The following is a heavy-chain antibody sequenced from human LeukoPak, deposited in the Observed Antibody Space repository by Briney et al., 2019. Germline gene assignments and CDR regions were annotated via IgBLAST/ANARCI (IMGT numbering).Heavy chain of an antibody. CDR1: GFTVSSNY. V-gene: IGHV3-48*04. CDR2: INGPSSAI. Sequence: QSGGSLRLSCAASGFTVSSNYMSWVRQAPGKGLEWVSYINGPSSAIFYADSVKGRFTISRDNAKNSLYLRMNSLRVDDTALYYCAKDGDFGDCSSTSCLSGGMDVWGQGTTVTVSS. J-gene: IGHJ6*02. D-gene: IGHD2-2*01. CDR3: AKDGDFGDCSSTSCLSGGMDV.